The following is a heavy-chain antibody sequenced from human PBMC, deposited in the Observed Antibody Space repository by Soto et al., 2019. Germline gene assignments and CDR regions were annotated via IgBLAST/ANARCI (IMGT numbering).Heavy chain of an antibody. V-gene: IGHV5-10-1*01. D-gene: IGHD2-15*01. CDR1: GYSFTSYW. Sequence: GESLKISCKGSGYSFTSYWISWVRQMPGKGLEWMGRIGPSDSYTNYSPSFQGHVTISADKSISTAYLQWSSLKASDTAMYYCARRYCSGGSCYSVRGDYYYYGMDVWGQGTTVTVSS. CDR3: ARRYCSGGSCYSVRGDYYYYGMDV. J-gene: IGHJ6*02. CDR2: IGPSDSYT.